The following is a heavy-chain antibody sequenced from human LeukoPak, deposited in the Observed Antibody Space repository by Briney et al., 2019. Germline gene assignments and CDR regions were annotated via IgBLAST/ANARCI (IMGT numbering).Heavy chain of an antibody. D-gene: IGHD5-24*01. J-gene: IGHJ4*02. V-gene: IGHV4-59*01. CDR2: IYYSGST. CDR3: ARSGGDRVEMPTVIDY. Sequence: SETLSLTCTVSGGSISSYYWSWIRQPPGKGLEWIGYIYYSGSTNYNPSLKSRVTILVDTSKNQFSLRLSSMTAADTAVYYCARSGGDRVEMPTVIDYWGQGTLVTVSS. CDR1: GGSISSYY.